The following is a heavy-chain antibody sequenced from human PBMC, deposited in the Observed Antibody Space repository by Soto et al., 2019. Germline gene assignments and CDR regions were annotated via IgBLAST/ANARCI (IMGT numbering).Heavy chain of an antibody. CDR2: IWYDGSNK. CDR1: RFTFSSYG. CDR3: ARDGTSIAVAGYFDY. Sequence: QVQLVESGGGVVQPGRSLRLSCAASRFTFSSYGMHWVRQAPGKGLEWVAVIWYDGSNKYYADSVKGRFTISRDNSKNTLYLQMNSLRAEDTAVYYCARDGTSIAVAGYFDYWGQGTLVTVSS. V-gene: IGHV3-33*01. D-gene: IGHD6-19*01. J-gene: IGHJ4*02.